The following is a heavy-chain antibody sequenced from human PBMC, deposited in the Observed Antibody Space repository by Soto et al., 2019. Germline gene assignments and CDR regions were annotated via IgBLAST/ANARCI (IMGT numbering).Heavy chain of an antibody. CDR2: ISAYNGNT. Sequence: GAPVKVSCKASGYTFTCYGISWVRLAPGQGLEWMGWISAYNGNTNYAQKLQGRVTMTTDTSTSTAYMELRSLRSDDTAVYYCARGIAVAGPMGYWGQGTLVTVSS. V-gene: IGHV1-18*01. CDR3: ARGIAVAGPMGY. J-gene: IGHJ4*02. D-gene: IGHD6-19*01. CDR1: GYTFTCYG.